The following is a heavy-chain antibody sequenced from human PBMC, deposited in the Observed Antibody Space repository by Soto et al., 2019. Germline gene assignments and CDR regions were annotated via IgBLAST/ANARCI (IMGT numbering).Heavy chain of an antibody. V-gene: IGHV1-18*04. Sequence: PSSKVSCKDSGYTFSSYGTRWVRQAPGRGLEGMGWISAYNGNTNYAQKLQGRVTMTTDTSTSTAYMELRSLSSDDTAVYYCARDSPRTMIVVVSKSHGMDVWGQGTTVAVSS. J-gene: IGHJ6*02. D-gene: IGHD3-22*01. CDR3: ARDSPRTMIVVVSKSHGMDV. CDR2: ISAYNGNT. CDR1: GYTFSSYG.